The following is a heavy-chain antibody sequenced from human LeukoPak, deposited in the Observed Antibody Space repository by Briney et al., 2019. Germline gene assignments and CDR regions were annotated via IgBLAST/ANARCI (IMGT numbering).Heavy chain of an antibody. Sequence: GGSLRLSCAAPGFTFDDYAMHWVRQAPGKGLEWVSPISGDGGITYYADSVKGRFTISRDNSKNSLYLQMNSLRTEDNALYYCAKDRREQLWSTYYYYYGMDVWGQGTTVTVSS. V-gene: IGHV3-43*02. CDR1: GFTFDDYA. D-gene: IGHD5-18*01. CDR2: ISGDGGIT. J-gene: IGHJ6*02. CDR3: AKDRREQLWSTYYYYYGMDV.